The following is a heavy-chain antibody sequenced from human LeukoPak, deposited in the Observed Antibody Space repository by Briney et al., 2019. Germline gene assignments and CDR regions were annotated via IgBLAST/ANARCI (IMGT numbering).Heavy chain of an antibody. CDR1: RYHFNNYW. CDR3: ARHGPVLYYFDY. V-gene: IGHV5-51*01. CDR2: IYPGDSDT. Sequence: GESLKISCKGSRYHFNNYWMGWVRPMPGKGLEWMGIIYPGDSDTRYNPSFQGQVTISADKSISTAYLQWTSLKASDTAMYYCARHGPVLYYFDYWGQGTLVTVSS. J-gene: IGHJ4*02.